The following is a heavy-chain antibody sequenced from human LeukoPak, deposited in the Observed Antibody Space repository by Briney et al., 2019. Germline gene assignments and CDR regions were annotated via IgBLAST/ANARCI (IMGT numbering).Heavy chain of an antibody. CDR3: NNYGKFDY. V-gene: IGHV3-53*01. D-gene: IGHD5-18*01. Sequence: GGSLRLSCAASGFTVSSNYMSWVRQAPGKGLEWVSVIYSGGSTYYADSVKGRFTISRNNSKNTLYLQMSSLRAEDTAVYYCNNYGKFDYWGQGTLVTVSS. J-gene: IGHJ4*02. CDR2: IYSGGST. CDR1: GFTVSSNY.